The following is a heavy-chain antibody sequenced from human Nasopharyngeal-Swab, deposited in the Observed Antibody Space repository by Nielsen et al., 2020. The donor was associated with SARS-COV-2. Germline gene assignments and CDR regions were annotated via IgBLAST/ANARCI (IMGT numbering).Heavy chain of an antibody. D-gene: IGHD2-15*01. Sequence: WIRQPPGKGLAWVANIKEDGSEKNYVDSVKGRFTISRDNAKNSLYLQMNSLRADGTAVYYCARDTYCSGGSCYGYGMAVWGQGTTVTVSS. J-gene: IGHJ6*02. CDR3: ARDTYCSGGSCYGYGMAV. V-gene: IGHV3-7*01. CDR2: IKEDGSEK.